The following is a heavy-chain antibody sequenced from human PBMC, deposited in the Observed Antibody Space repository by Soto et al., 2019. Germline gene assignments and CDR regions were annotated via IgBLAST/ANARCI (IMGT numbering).Heavy chain of an antibody. CDR2: ISAYNGNT. D-gene: IGHD2-2*01. Sequence: WASVKVSCKASGYTFTSYGISWVRQAPGQGLEWMGWISAYNGNTNYAQKLQGRVTMTTDTSTSTAYMELRSLRSDDTAVYYCARGPGGYSSSTSCPRNWFDPWGQGTLVTVSS. J-gene: IGHJ5*02. CDR1: GYTFTSYG. CDR3: ARGPGGYSSSTSCPRNWFDP. V-gene: IGHV1-18*01.